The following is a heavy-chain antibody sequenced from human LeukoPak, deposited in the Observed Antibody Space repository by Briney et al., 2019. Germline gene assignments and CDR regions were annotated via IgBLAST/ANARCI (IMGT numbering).Heavy chain of an antibody. D-gene: IGHD6-19*01. J-gene: IGHJ4*02. Sequence: SETLSLACTVAGGFISIYYWGWIRQPPGKGRGWLGYIYYSGSTNYNPSLKSRVTISVDTSKNQFSLKLSSVTAADTAVYYCARDRVSSGWGAFYYWGQGTLVTVSS. CDR3: ARDRVSSGWGAFYY. CDR1: GGFISIYY. V-gene: IGHV4-59*01. CDR2: IYYSGST.